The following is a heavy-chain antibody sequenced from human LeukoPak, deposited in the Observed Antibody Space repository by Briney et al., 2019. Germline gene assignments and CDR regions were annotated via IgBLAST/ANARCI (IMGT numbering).Heavy chain of an antibody. CDR1: GFTFDDYG. D-gene: IGHD6-6*01. J-gene: IGHJ6*03. CDR3: ARVSEAARNYYYYYMDV. Sequence: GGSLRLSCAASGFTFDDYGMSWVRQARGKGLEWVSGINWNGGSTGYADSVKGRFTISRDNAKNSLYLQMNSLRAEDTALYHCARVSEAARNYYYYYMDVWGKGTTVTVSS. V-gene: IGHV3-20*01. CDR2: INWNGGST.